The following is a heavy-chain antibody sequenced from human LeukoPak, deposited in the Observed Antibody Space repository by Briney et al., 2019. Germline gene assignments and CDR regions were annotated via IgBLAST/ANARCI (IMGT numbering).Heavy chain of an antibody. CDR3: ANIDQYYYDSSGYYGY. Sequence: GGSLRLSCATSGFTFSSYAMSWVRQAPGKGLEWVSAISGSGGSTYYADSVKGRFTISRDNSKNTLYLQMNSLRAEDTAVYYCANIDQYYYDSSGYYGYWGQGTPVTVSS. CDR2: ISGSGGST. J-gene: IGHJ4*02. D-gene: IGHD3-22*01. V-gene: IGHV3-23*01. CDR1: GFTFSSYA.